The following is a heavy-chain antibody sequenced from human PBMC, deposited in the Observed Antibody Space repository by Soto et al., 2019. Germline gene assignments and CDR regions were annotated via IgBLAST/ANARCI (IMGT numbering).Heavy chain of an antibody. Sequence: QVQLVQSGAEVKKPGSSVKVSCKASGGTFSSYAISWVRQAPGQGLEWMGGIIPIFGTANYAQKFQGRVTITADEATSTAYLELSSLRSEDTAVYYCARRAKDIHGDYLNPIYYYGMDVWGQGTTVTVCS. D-gene: IGHD4-17*01. V-gene: IGHV1-69*01. CDR2: IIPIFGTA. CDR3: ARRAKDIHGDYLNPIYYYGMDV. J-gene: IGHJ6*02. CDR1: GGTFSSYA.